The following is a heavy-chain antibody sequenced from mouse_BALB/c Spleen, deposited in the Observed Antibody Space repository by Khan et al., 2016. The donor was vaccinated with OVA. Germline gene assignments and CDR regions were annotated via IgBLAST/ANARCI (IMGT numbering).Heavy chain of an antibody. CDR1: GYSITSDYA. D-gene: IGHD1-1*01. J-gene: IGHJ2*01. V-gene: IGHV3-2*02. Sequence: EVQLVESGPGLVKPSQSLSLTCTVTGYSITSDYAWNWIRQFPGNKLEWMGFISYSGNTNYNPSLKSRISITRDTSKNQFFLQLNSVTTEDTATYYCARVYGRDFDYWGQGTTRTVSS. CDR3: ARVYGRDFDY. CDR2: ISYSGNT.